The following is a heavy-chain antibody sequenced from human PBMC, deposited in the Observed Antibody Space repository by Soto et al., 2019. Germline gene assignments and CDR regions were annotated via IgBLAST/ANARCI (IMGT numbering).Heavy chain of an antibody. CDR1: GYTFTGYY. D-gene: IGHD6-13*01. V-gene: IGHV1-2*02. J-gene: IGHJ6*02. CDR2: INPNSGGT. Sequence: VASVKVSCKASGYTFTGYYMHWVRQAPGQGLEWMGWINPNSGGTNYAQKFQGRVTMTRDTSIGTAYMELSRLRSDDTAVYYCAREPYSSSFMDVWGQGTTVTVSS. CDR3: AREPYSSSFMDV.